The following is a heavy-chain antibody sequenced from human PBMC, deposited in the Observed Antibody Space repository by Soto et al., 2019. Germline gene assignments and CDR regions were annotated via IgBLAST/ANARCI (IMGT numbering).Heavy chain of an antibody. V-gene: IGHV4-30-2*01. D-gene: IGHD3-22*01. J-gene: IGHJ3*02. Sequence: TLSLTCAVSGGSINSSDYSWSWIRQPPGKGLEWIGFIYQSGSTYYSPSLKSRVTISLDRSKNQFSLKLSSVTAADTAVYYCAREVLYYDSSGYSWDDAFDIWGQGTLVTV. CDR2: IYQSGST. CDR3: AREVLYYDSSGYSWDDAFDI. CDR1: GGSINSSDYS.